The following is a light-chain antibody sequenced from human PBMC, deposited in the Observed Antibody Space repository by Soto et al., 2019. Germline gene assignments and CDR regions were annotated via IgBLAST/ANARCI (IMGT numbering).Light chain of an antibody. CDR3: SSYTTSNTYV. J-gene: IGLJ1*01. Sequence: QSVLTQPASVSGSPGQSITISCSGTSSDIGAYDLVSWYQQHPGRAPKLIIYEVSRRPSGVSNRFSGSKSGNTASLTVSGLQAEDEADYYCSSYTTSNTYVFGTGTKVTVL. V-gene: IGLV2-14*01. CDR1: SSDIGAYDL. CDR2: EVS.